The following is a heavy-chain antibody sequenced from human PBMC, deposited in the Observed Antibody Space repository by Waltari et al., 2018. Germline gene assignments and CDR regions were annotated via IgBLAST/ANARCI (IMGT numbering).Heavy chain of an antibody. Sequence: EVQLVESGGGLVQPGGSLRLSCTASGFTFSDYWMHWVRQIPGKGPVWVSRINTDGSSTDYADSVKGRFTISRDNAMNTLYLQMNSLRAEDTALYHCARSRWLHSIDFWGRGTRVTVSS. J-gene: IGHJ4*02. CDR2: INTDGSST. V-gene: IGHV3-74*01. CDR3: ARSRWLHSIDF. CDR1: GFTFSDYW. D-gene: IGHD4-4*01.